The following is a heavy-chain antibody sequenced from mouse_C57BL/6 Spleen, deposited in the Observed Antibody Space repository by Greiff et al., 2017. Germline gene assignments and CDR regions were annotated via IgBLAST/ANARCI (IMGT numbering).Heavy chain of an antibody. J-gene: IGHJ1*03. Sequence: VKLVESGPELVKPGASVKISCKASGYAFSSSWMNWVKQRPGKGLEWIGRIYPGDGDTNYNGKFKGKATLTADKSSSTAYMQLSSLTSEDSAVYFCARSLITTVVVRRYFDVWGTGTTVTVSS. CDR3: ARSLITTVVVRRYFDV. CDR2: IYPGDGDT. CDR1: GYAFSSSW. D-gene: IGHD1-1*01. V-gene: IGHV1-82*01.